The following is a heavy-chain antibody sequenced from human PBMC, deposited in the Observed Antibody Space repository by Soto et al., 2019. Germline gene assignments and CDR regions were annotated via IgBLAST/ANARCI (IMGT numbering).Heavy chain of an antibody. CDR2: IHTSGSP. J-gene: IGHJ4*02. V-gene: IGHV4-4*07. CDR3: ATGGTYFDY. CDR1: GGSISSYY. Sequence: LSLTCTVSGGSISSYYCSWIRQAAGKGLEWIGRIHTSGSPNYNPSLKSRVTMSADTSKNQFSLKLTSVTAADTAVYYCATGGTYFDYWGQGTLVTVSS.